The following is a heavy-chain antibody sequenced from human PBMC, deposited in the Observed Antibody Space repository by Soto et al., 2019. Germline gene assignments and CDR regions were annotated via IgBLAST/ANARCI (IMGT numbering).Heavy chain of an antibody. CDR3: ARGVGIVLVPAAKYTWFDP. J-gene: IGHJ5*02. CDR1: GYTFTGYY. CDR2: INPNSGGT. V-gene: IGHV1-2*04. Sequence: ASVKVSCKASGYTFTGYYMHWVRQAPGQGLEWMGWINPNSGGTNYAQKFQGWVTMTRNTSISTAYMELSRLRSDDTAVYYCARGVGIVLVPAAKYTWFDPWGQGTLVTVSS. D-gene: IGHD2-2*01.